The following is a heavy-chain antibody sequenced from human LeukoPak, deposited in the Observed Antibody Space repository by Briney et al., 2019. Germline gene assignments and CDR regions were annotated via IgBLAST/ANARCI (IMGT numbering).Heavy chain of an antibody. J-gene: IGHJ3*02. D-gene: IGHD5-18*01. CDR1: GGSISSYY. V-gene: IGHV4-34*01. Sequence: SETLSLTCTVSGGSISSYYWSWIRQPPGKGLEWIGEINHSGSTNYNPSLKSRVTISVDTSKNQFSLKLSSVTAADTAVYYCARIFGDTANAFDIWGQGTMVTVSS. CDR2: INHSGST. CDR3: ARIFGDTANAFDI.